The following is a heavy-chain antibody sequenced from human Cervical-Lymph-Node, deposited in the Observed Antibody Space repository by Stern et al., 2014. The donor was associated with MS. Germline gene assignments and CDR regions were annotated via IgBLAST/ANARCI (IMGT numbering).Heavy chain of an antibody. V-gene: IGHV4-39*01. CDR2: IYYSGST. J-gene: IGHJ5*02. D-gene: IGHD4-17*01. Sequence: QVQLQESGPGLVKPSETLSLTCTVSGGSISSSSYYWGWIRQPPGKGLEWIGSIYYSGSTYYNTSLKSRVTLSVDTSKNQFSLKLSSVTAADTAVYYCARDYGDYLNWFDPWGQGTLVTVSS. CDR1: GGSISSSSYY. CDR3: ARDYGDYLNWFDP.